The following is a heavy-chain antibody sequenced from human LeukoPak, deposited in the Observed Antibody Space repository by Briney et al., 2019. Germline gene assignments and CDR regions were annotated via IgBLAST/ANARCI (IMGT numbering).Heavy chain of an antibody. J-gene: IGHJ4*02. CDR1: GGSFSDYY. Sequence: SETLSLTCAVYGGSFSDYYWNWISQPPGKGLEWIGEINQSGTTNYNPSLKSRLTISLDTSKNHLFLKLTSATAADTALYYCAGGATPGVFWGQGILVTVSA. D-gene: IGHD3-10*01. CDR3: AGGATPGVF. V-gene: IGHV4-34*01. CDR2: INQSGTT.